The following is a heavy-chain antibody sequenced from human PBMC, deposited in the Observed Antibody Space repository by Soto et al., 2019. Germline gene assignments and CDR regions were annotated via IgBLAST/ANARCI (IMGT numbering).Heavy chain of an antibody. D-gene: IGHD3-16*01. CDR3: ARSGHSFAGAV. CDR1: GASMSDYY. CDR2: LHYSGSD. V-gene: IGHV4-59*01. Sequence: SETLSLTCTVSGASMSDYYGSWIRQSPGKGLEHIGYLHYSGSDNYNPSLKSRVTLSMDRSKNQFSLRLSSVTAADTAIYYCARSGHSFAGAVWGQGILVTVSS. J-gene: IGHJ4*02.